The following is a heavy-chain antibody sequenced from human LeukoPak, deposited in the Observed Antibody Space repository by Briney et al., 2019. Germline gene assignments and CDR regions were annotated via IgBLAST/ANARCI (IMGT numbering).Heavy chain of an antibody. CDR1: GFTFSSYA. Sequence: GGSLRLSCAASGFTFSSYAMSWVRQAPGKGLEGVSAISGSGGSTYYADSVKGRFTISRDNSKNTLYLQMNSLRAEDTAVYYCATNDYDFWSGYPPFDYWGQGTLVTVSS. CDR3: ATNDYDFWSGYPPFDY. CDR2: ISGSGGST. J-gene: IGHJ4*02. D-gene: IGHD3-3*01. V-gene: IGHV3-23*01.